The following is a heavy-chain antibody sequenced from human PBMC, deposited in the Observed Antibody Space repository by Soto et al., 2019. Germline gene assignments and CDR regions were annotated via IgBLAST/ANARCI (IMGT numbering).Heavy chain of an antibody. D-gene: IGHD7-27*01. CDR2: MNSDGSVT. V-gene: IGHV3-74*03. Sequence: PGGSLRLSCAASGFTLSSYWMHWIRQAPGKGLVWVARMNSDGSVTTYADSVKGRFTVSRDNAKNMLYLHMGSLRDEDAGVYHCVRESLGNSPYWGQGILVTVSS. J-gene: IGHJ4*02. CDR1: GFTLSSYW. CDR3: VRESLGNSPY.